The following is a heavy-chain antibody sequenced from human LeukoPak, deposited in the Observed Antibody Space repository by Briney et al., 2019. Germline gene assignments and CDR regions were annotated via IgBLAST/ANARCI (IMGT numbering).Heavy chain of an antibody. D-gene: IGHD1-26*01. V-gene: IGHV1-69*04. CDR1: GGTFSSYT. CDR3: ARDSGSYHYFDY. J-gene: IGHJ4*02. CDR2: IIPILGIA. Sequence: SVKVSCKASGGTFSSYTISWVRQAPGQGLEWMGRIIPILGIANYAQKFQGRVTITADKSTSTAYMELSSLRSEDTAVYYCARDSGSYHYFDYWGREPWSPSPQ.